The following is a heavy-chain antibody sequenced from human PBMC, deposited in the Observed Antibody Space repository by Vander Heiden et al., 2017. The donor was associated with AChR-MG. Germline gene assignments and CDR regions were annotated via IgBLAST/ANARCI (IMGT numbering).Heavy chain of an antibody. CDR3: ATLSPNYGDYDTLFDY. CDR1: GGPICSSSDY. CDR2: IYYSGST. Sequence: QLQLPESGPGLVKPSEPLSLPCTLSGGPICSSSDYGGWIRQPPGKGLEWIGSIYYSGSTYYNPSLKSRVTISVDTSKNQFSLKLSSVTAADTAVYYCATLSPNYGDYDTLFDYWGQGTLVTVSS. V-gene: IGHV4-39*01. J-gene: IGHJ4*02. D-gene: IGHD4-17*01.